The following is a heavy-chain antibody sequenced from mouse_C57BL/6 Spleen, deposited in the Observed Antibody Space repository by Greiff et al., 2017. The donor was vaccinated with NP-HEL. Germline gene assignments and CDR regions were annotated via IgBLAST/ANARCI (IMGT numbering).Heavy chain of an antibody. Sequence: QVQLQQSGAELVKPGASVKLSCKASGYTFTSYWMHWVKQRPGQGLEWIGMIHPNSGSTNYNEKFKSKATLTVDKSSSTAYMQLSSLTSEDSAVYYCARFGFTTVVHFDYWGQGTTLTVSS. CDR1: GYTFTSYW. CDR3: ARFGFTTVVHFDY. D-gene: IGHD1-1*01. J-gene: IGHJ2*01. V-gene: IGHV1-64*01. CDR2: IHPNSGST.